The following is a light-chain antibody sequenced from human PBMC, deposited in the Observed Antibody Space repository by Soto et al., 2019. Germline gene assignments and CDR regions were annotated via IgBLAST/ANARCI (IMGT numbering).Light chain of an antibody. CDR1: QSVSSSY. CDR2: GAS. V-gene: IGKV3-15*01. J-gene: IGKJ5*01. CDR3: QQYNNWPIT. Sequence: EIVLTQSPGTLSLSPGERATLSCRASQSVSSSYLAWYQQKPGQAPRLLIYGASPRASGIPARFSGSGSGTEFALTISGLQSEDFAVYYCQQYNNWPITFGQGTRLEI.